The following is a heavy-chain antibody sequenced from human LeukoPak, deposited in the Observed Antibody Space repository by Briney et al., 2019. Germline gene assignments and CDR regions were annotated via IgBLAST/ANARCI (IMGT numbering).Heavy chain of an antibody. J-gene: IGHJ4*02. D-gene: IGHD2-2*03. Sequence: GGSLRLSCAASGFTFSSYGMHWVRQAPGKGLEWVAFIRYDGSNKYYADSVKGRFTISRDNSKNTPYLQMNSLRAEDTAVYYCAKDRGYCSSTSCYAHFDYWGQGTLVTVSS. CDR2: IRYDGSNK. CDR1: GFTFSSYG. CDR3: AKDRGYCSSTSCYAHFDY. V-gene: IGHV3-30*02.